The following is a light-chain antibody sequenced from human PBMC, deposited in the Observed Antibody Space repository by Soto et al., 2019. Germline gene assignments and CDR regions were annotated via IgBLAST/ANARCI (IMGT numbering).Light chain of an antibody. Sequence: DIQMTQSPSSLSASVGDRVTITCRASQGISSYLAWYQQKPGKAPKLLIYAASTLQSGVPSRFSGSGSGTDFTLTISSLQPEDFATYYCLQVDVYPWTFGQGTKVDIK. V-gene: IGKV1-9*01. CDR3: LQVDVYPWT. CDR1: QGISSY. CDR2: AAS. J-gene: IGKJ1*01.